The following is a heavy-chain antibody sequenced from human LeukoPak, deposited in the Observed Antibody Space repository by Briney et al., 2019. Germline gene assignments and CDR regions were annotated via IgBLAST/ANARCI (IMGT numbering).Heavy chain of an antibody. CDR2: ISGSGGST. CDR1: GFTFSSYA. V-gene: IGHV3-23*01. D-gene: IGHD2-15*01. Sequence: GGSLRLSCAASGFTFSSYAMSWVRQAPGKGLEWVSAISGSGGSTYYADSVKGRFTISRDSSKNTLYLQMNSLRAEDTAVYYCAKDRRYCSGGSCRKFDYWGQGTLVTVSS. J-gene: IGHJ4*02. CDR3: AKDRRYCSGGSCRKFDY.